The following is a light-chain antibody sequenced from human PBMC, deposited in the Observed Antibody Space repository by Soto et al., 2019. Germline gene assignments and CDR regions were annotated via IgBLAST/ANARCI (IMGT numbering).Light chain of an antibody. Sequence: ENVLTQSPGTLSLSPGDTATLSCRASQTIFNSYLAWYQQKPGQAPRLLIYGASSRATGIPDRFSGGGSGTDFTLTITRLEPEDFAVYYCQHYGSSHSFGQGTKLEMK. J-gene: IGKJ2*03. CDR3: QHYGSSHS. V-gene: IGKV3-20*01. CDR1: QTIFNSY. CDR2: GAS.